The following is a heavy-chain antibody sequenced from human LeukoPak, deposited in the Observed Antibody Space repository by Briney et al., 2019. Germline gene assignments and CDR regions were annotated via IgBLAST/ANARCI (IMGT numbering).Heavy chain of an antibody. V-gene: IGHV3-66*01. J-gene: IGHJ4*02. Sequence: SGGSLRLSCAASGFTVSSYYMYWVRQAPGKGLERVSFIYSGGSTYYADSVKGRFTISRDNSKNTLYLQMNSLRAEDTAVYYCARGSGWDFDYWGQGTLVTVSS. CDR1: GFTVSSYY. CDR3: ARGSGWDFDY. CDR2: IYSGGST. D-gene: IGHD6-19*01.